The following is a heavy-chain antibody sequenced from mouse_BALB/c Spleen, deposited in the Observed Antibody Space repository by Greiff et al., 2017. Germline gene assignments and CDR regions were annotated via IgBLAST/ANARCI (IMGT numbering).Heavy chain of an antibody. CDR2: INPYNGDT. CDR3: ARGTTVVATTRRYFDY. CDR1: GYSFTGYF. V-gene: IGHV1-20*02. J-gene: IGHJ2*01. Sequence: VQLQQSGPELVKPGASVKISCKASGYSFTGYFMNWVMQSHGKSLEWIGRINPYNGDTFYNQKFKGKATLTVDKSSSTAHMELRSLASEDSAVYYCARGTTVVATTRRYFDYWGQGTTLTVSS. D-gene: IGHD1-1*01.